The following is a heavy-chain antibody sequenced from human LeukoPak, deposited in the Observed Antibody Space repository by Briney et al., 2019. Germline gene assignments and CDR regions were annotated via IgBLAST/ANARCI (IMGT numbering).Heavy chain of an antibody. CDR1: GFTFDDYA. D-gene: IGHD6-19*01. CDR2: MSWNSGSI. CDR3: AKDKGSGWTLDAFDI. J-gene: IGHJ3*02. V-gene: IGHV3-9*01. Sequence: GGSLRLSCAASGFTFDDYALHWVRQAPGKGLEWVSGMSWNSGSIGYAASVKGRFTISRDNAKNSLYLQMNSLRAEDTALYYCAKDKGSGWTLDAFDIWGQGTMVTVSS.